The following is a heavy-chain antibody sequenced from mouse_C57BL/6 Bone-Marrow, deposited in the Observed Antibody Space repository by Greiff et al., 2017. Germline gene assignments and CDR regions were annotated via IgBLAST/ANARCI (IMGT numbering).Heavy chain of an antibody. J-gene: IGHJ2*01. CDR1: GYTFTSYW. Sequence: QVQLQQPGAELVRPGSSVKLSCKASGYTFTSYWMDWVKQRPGQGLEWIGNIYPSDSETHYNQKFKDKATLTVDKSSSTAYMQLSSLTSEDSAVYYCARRDYYGSSYLDYWGQGTTLTVSS. V-gene: IGHV1-61*01. D-gene: IGHD1-1*01. CDR2: IYPSDSET. CDR3: ARRDYYGSSYLDY.